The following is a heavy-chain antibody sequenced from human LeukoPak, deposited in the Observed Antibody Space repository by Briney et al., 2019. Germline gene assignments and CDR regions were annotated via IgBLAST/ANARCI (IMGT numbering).Heavy chain of an antibody. CDR2: ISCSGST. V-gene: IGHV4-39*07. CDR1: GGSISSCTYS. CDR3: ARDWNRYAY. J-gene: IGHJ4*02. D-gene: IGHD1-1*01. Sequence: SETLSLTCTVSGGSISSCTYSWGWIRQPPGKGLEWIGSISCSGSTYYNPSLKSRVTISVDTSKNQFSLYLDSVTAADTAVYYCARDWNRYAYWGQGTLVTVSS.